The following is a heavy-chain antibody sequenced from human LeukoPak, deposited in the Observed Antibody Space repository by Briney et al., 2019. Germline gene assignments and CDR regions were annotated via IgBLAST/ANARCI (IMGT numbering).Heavy chain of an antibody. CDR2: INHSGST. J-gene: IGHJ4*02. CDR1: GGSFSGYY. D-gene: IGHD3-3*01. CDR3: ARAVYDFWSGYYGDFDY. V-gene: IGHV4-34*01. Sequence: SETLSLTWAVDGGSFSGYYWSCIRQPPGKGLEWIGEINHSGSTNYNPSLKSRVTISVDTSKNQFSLKLGSVTAADTAVYYCARAVYDFWSGYYGDFDYWGQGTLVTVSS.